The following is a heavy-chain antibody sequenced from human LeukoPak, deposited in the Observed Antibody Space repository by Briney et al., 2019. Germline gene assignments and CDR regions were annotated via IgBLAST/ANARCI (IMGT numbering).Heavy chain of an antibody. CDR1: GGSISSGGYY. Sequence: PSETLSLTCTVSGGSISSGGYYWSWIRQHPGKGLEWIGYIYYSGSTNYNPSLKSRVTISVDTSKNQFSLKLSPVTAADTAVYYCARFNTYDYVWGSYRGRAPPDDAFDIWGQGTMVTVSS. D-gene: IGHD3-16*02. J-gene: IGHJ3*02. V-gene: IGHV4-61*08. CDR3: ARFNTYDYVWGSYRGRAPPDDAFDI. CDR2: IYYSGST.